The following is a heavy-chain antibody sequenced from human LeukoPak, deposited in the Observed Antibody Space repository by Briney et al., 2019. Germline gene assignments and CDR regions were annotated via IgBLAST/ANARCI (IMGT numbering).Heavy chain of an antibody. CDR3: VRVRGGYCSSTSCYAPLGYIDV. CDR2: ISSSSSYI. V-gene: IGHV3-21*01. J-gene: IGHJ6*03. D-gene: IGHD2-2*01. Sequence: GGSLRLSCAASGFTFSSYSMNWVRQAPGKGLEWVSSISSSSSYIYYADSVKGRFTISRDNAKNSLYLQMNSLRAEDTAVYYCVRVRGGYCSSTSCYAPLGYIDVWGKGTTVTVSS. CDR1: GFTFSSYS.